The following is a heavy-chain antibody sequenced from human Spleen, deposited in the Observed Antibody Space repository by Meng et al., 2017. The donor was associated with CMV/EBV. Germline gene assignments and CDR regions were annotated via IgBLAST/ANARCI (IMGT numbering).Heavy chain of an antibody. CDR1: GFTFGSYG. Sequence: GESLKISCVASGFTFGSYGMSWVRQAPGEGLTWIAFVHYDGSRTYYADSVKGRFSISRDNSKNTLYLQMNSLRAEDTAIYYCARGHGNWGQGTLVTVSS. CDR3: ARGHGN. CDR2: VHYDGSRT. J-gene: IGHJ4*02. V-gene: IGHV3-30*02.